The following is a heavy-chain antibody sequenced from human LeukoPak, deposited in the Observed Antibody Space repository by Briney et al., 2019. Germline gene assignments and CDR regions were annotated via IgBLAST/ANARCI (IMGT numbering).Heavy chain of an antibody. D-gene: IGHD4-17*01. V-gene: IGHV3-23*01. Sequence: GGSLRLSCAASGFTFSSYAMSWVRQAPGKGLEWASAISGSGGSTYYADSVKGRFTISRDNSKSTLYLQMNSLRAEDTAVYYCAKLLTTVTTPYFDYWGQGTLVTVSS. CDR2: ISGSGGST. CDR1: GFTFSSYA. J-gene: IGHJ4*02. CDR3: AKLLTTVTTPYFDY.